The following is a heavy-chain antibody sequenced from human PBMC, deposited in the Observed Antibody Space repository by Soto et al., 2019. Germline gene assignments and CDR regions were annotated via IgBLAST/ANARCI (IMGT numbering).Heavy chain of an antibody. CDR3: ARDTDTAMVGPRGGGYGMDV. D-gene: IGHD5-18*01. V-gene: IGHV3-33*01. Sequence: TGGSLRLSCAASGFTFSSYGMHWIRQAPGKGLEWVAVIWYDGSNKYYADSVKGRFTISRDNSKNTLYLQMNSLRAEDTAVYYCARDTDTAMVGPRGGGYGMDVWGQGTTVTVSS. CDR2: IWYDGSNK. CDR1: GFTFSSYG. J-gene: IGHJ6*02.